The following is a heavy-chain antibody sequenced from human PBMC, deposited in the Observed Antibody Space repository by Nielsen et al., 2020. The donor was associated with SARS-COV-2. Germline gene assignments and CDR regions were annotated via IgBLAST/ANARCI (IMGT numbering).Heavy chain of an antibody. CDR2: IYYSGST. CDR3: ASLSPAAAGTTYYYGMDV. CDR1: GGSISSSSYY. J-gene: IGHJ6*02. D-gene: IGHD6-13*01. Sequence: SETLSLTCTVSGGSISSSSYYWGWIRQPPGKGLEWIGSIYYSGSTYYNPSLKSRVTISVDTSKNQFSLKLSSVTAADTAVYYCASLSPAAAGTTYYYGMDVWGQGTTVTVSS. V-gene: IGHV4-39*01.